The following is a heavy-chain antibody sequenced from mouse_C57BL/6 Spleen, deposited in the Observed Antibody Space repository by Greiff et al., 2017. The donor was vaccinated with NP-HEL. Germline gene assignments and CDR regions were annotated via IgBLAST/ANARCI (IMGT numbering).Heavy chain of an antibody. CDR1: GYSITSGYY. J-gene: IGHJ2*01. V-gene: IGHV3-6*01. CDR2: ISYDGSN. Sequence: VQLKESGPGLVKPSQSLSLTCSVTGYSITSGYYWNWIRQFPGNKLEWMGYISYDGSNNYNPSLKNRISITRDTSKNQFFLKLNSVTTEDTATYYCARDGGYPYFDYWGQGTTLTVSS. D-gene: IGHD1-1*02. CDR3: ARDGGYPYFDY.